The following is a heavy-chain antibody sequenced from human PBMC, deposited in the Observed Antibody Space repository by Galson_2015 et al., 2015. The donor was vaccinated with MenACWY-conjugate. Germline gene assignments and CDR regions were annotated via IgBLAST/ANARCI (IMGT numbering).Heavy chain of an antibody. CDR3: ARHPPGGRGMDV. V-gene: IGHV5-51*01. Sequence: QSGAEVKKPGESQKISCKASGYIFTTYWIAWVRQMPGKGLEWMGLISPGDSNTRYSPSFQGQVTISADKSISTAYLQWSSLKASDTAMYYCARHPPGGRGMDVWGQGTTVTVSS. CDR2: ISPGDSNT. CDR1: GYIFTTYW. J-gene: IGHJ6*02.